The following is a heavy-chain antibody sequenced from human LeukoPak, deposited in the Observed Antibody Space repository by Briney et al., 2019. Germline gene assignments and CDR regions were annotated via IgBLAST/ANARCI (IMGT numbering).Heavy chain of an antibody. V-gene: IGHV3-23*01. J-gene: IGHJ4*02. CDR2: ITTGDGNT. CDR1: GFTFSSYT. Sequence: GGSLRLSCTASGFTFSSYTMTWVSQAPGKGMKWVSTITTGDGNTYYADSVKGRFTVSRDDSKNTLSLQMNSLRAEDTAVYYCAKDGGLWVSAHWGDSWGRGTLVTVSS. CDR3: AKDGGLWVSAHWGDS. D-gene: IGHD7-27*01.